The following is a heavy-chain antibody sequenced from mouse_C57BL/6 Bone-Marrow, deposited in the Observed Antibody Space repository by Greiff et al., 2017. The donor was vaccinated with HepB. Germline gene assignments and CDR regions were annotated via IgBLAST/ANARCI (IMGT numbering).Heavy chain of an antibody. J-gene: IGHJ2*01. CDR2: IYPGSGNT. CDR1: GYTFTDYY. CDR3: ASGLNWEGVYFDY. V-gene: IGHV1-76*01. Sequence: QVQLKESGAELVRPGASVKLSCKASGYTFTDYYINWVKQRPGQGLEWIARIYPGSGNTYYNEKFKGKATLTAEKSSSTAYMQLSSLTSEDSAVYFCASGLNWEGVYFDYWGQGTTLTVSS. D-gene: IGHD4-1*01.